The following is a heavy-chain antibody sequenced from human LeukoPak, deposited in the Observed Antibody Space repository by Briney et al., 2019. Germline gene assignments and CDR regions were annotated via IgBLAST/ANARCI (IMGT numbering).Heavy chain of an antibody. CDR2: INWNGGST. J-gene: IGHJ4*02. V-gene: IGHV3-20*04. D-gene: IGHD3-10*01. CDR3: ARAINYYGQRPFDY. CDR1: GFTFDDYG. Sequence: GGSLRLSCAASGFTFDDYGMSWVRQAPGKGLEWVSGINWNGGSTGYADSVKGRFTISRDNAKNSLYLQMNSLRAEDTAVYYCARAINYYGQRPFDYWGQGTLVTVSS.